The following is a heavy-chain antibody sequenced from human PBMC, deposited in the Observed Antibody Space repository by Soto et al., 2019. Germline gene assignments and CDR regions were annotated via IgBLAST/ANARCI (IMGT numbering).Heavy chain of an antibody. CDR3: TRGVLA. CDR2: ISHSGSP. D-gene: IGHD2-8*01. V-gene: IGHV4-30-2*06. J-gene: IGHJ5*02. Sequence: QVQLQESASRVVRPSQTLSVTCSVSGGSVSSGGYSWSWIRQSPGKGLEWIGFISHSGSPDYNPSLQSRVTISVDKSKNQISLELSSVTAADTAVYYCTRGVLAWGPGTLVTVSS. CDR1: GGSVSSGGYS.